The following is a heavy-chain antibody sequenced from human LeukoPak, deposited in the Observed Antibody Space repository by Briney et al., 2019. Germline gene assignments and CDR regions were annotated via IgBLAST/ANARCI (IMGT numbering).Heavy chain of an antibody. V-gene: IGHV1-8*01. CDR1: GYTFTSYD. Sequence: ASVKVSCKASGYTFTSYDINWVRQATGQGLEWMGWMNPNSGNTGYAQKFQGRVTMTRNTSISTAYMELSSLRSEDTAVYYCARASYCSSTSCQSHPYYFDYWGQGTLVTVSS. D-gene: IGHD2-2*01. CDR2: MNPNSGNT. CDR3: ARASYCSSTSCQSHPYYFDY. J-gene: IGHJ4*02.